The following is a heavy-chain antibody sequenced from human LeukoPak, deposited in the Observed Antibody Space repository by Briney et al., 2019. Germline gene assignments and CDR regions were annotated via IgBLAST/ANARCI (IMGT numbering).Heavy chain of an antibody. J-gene: IGHJ4*02. CDR3: ARVGIVVVPAAMLDY. Sequence: ASVKVSCKASGYTFTSYAMHWVRQAPGQRLEWMGWINAGKGNTKYSQKFQGRVTITRDTSASTAYMELSSLRSEDTAVYYCARVGIVVVPAAMLDYWGQGTLVTVSS. V-gene: IGHV1-3*01. D-gene: IGHD2-2*01. CDR2: INAGKGNT. CDR1: GYTFTSYA.